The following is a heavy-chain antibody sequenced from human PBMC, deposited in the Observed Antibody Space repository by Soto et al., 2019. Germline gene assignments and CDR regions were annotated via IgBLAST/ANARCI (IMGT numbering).Heavy chain of an antibody. CDR3: ARDRPKRFLEWLFHDGMDV. Sequence: SETLSLTCTVSGGSISSGGYYWSWIRQHPGKGLEWIGYIYYSGSTYYNPSLKSRVTISVDTSKNQFSLKLSSVTAADTAVYYCARDRPKRFLEWLFHDGMDVWGQGTTVTVSS. V-gene: IGHV4-31*03. J-gene: IGHJ6*02. CDR2: IYYSGST. D-gene: IGHD3-3*01. CDR1: GGSISSGGYY.